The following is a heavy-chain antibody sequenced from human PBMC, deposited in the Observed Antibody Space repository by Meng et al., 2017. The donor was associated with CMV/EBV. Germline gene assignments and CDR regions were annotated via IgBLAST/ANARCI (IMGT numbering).Heavy chain of an antibody. Sequence: GGSLRLSCAASGFTFSSYAMHWVRQAPGKGLEWVAVISYDGSNKYYADSVKGRFTISRDNSKNTLYLQMNSLRAEDTAVYYCARAPRAAALTKYNWFDPWGQGTLVTVSS. V-gene: IGHV3-30-3*01. CDR1: GFTFSSYA. CDR2: ISYDGSNK. J-gene: IGHJ5*02. CDR3: ARAPRAAALTKYNWFDP. D-gene: IGHD6-13*01.